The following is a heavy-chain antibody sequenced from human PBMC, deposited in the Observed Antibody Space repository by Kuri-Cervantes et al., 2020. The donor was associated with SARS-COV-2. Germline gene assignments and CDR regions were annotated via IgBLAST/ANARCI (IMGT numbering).Heavy chain of an antibody. Sequence: SAQVFCKASGYTFTSYGISWVRQDPGQGLKWMGWIIPILGIAIYAQKFQGRVTMTEDTSTDTAYMELSSLRSEDTAVYYCSTDLYGKRFGGSSGWFDPWGQGTLVTVSS. CDR2: IIPILGIA. D-gene: IGHD2-15*01. V-gene: IGHV1-69*10. J-gene: IGHJ5*02. CDR3: STDLYGKRFGGSSGWFDP. CDR1: GYTFTSYG.